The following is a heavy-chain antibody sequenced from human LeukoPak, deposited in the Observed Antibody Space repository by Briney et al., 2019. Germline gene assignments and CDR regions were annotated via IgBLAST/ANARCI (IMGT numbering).Heavy chain of an antibody. CDR2: ISGSGGSP. Sequence: GGSLRLSCAASGFTFTSYAMSWVRQAPGKGRGWVSAISGSGGSPYYADSVKGRFTISRDNSKHTLDVQMDSLRAEDTAVYDCAIKGYYAYDFYYWGEGTLVSVSS. CDR1: GFTFTSYA. V-gene: IGHV3-23*01. D-gene: IGHD2/OR15-2a*01. CDR3: AIKGYYAYDFYY. J-gene: IGHJ4*02.